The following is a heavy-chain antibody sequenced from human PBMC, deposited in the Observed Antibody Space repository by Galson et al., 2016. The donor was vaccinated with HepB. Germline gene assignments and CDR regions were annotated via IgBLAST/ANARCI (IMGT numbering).Heavy chain of an antibody. D-gene: IGHD2-2*01. CDR1: GFTFSSYG. CDR3: ASACSSTPCYGDFDY. V-gene: IGHV3-33*01. CDR2: IWYDGGKK. J-gene: IGHJ4*02. Sequence: SLRLSCAASGFTFSSYGMHWVRQAPGKGLEWVAVIWYDGGKKYYADSVKGRFAISRDNSKNTLYLQMNSLRAEDTAVYYCASACSSTPCYGDFDYWGQGTLVTVSS.